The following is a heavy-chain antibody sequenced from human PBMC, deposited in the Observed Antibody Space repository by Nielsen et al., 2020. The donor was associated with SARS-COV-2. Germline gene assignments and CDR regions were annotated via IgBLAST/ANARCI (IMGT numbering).Heavy chain of an antibody. CDR3: AKDISPLSSSCDY. CDR2: ISWNSGSI. CDR1: GFTFDDYA. J-gene: IGHJ4*02. D-gene: IGHD6-13*01. V-gene: IGHV3-9*01. Sequence: GGSLRLSCAASGFTFDDYAMHWVRQAPGKGLEWVSGISWNSGSIGYADSVKGRFTISRDNAKNSLYLQMNSLRAEDTALYYCAKDISPLSSSCDYWGQGTLVTVSS.